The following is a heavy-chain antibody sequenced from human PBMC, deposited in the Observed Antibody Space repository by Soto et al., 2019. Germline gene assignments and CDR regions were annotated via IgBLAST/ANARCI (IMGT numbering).Heavy chain of an antibody. J-gene: IGHJ4*02. Sequence: GASVKVSCKASGYTFTGYYLHWVRQAPGQGLEWMGWINPYSGGAHYAQKFQGRVTLTRDTSISTAYMELSRLEFDDTAVYYCACDSDYYDSGDYSRGGTWGQGTLVTVSS. CDR2: INPYSGGA. CDR1: GYTFTGYY. V-gene: IGHV1-2*02. CDR3: ACDSDYYDSGDYSRGGT. D-gene: IGHD3-22*01.